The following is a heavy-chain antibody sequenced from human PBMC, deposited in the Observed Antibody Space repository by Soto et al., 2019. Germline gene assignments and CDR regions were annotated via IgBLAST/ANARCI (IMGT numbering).Heavy chain of an antibody. Sequence: ASVKVSCKASGYTFTGYYMHWVRQAPGQGLEWMGWINPNSGNTGYAQKFQGRVTMTRNTSISTAYMELSSLRSEGTAVYYCARSGAYMDIYYYYGMDVWGQGTTVTVSS. D-gene: IGHD2-2*03. J-gene: IGHJ6*02. V-gene: IGHV1-8*02. CDR3: ARSGAYMDIYYYYGMDV. CDR1: GYTFTGYY. CDR2: INPNSGNT.